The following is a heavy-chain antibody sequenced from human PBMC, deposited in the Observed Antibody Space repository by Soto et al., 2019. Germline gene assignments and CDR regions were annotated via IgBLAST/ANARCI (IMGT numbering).Heavy chain of an antibody. V-gene: IGHV3-74*01. D-gene: IGHD4-17*01. Sequence: EVQLVESGRGLVQPGGSLRLSCAASGLTFSSYWMHWVRQAAGKGLVWVSRINSDGSSTSYADSVKGRFTISRDNAKNTLYLQMNSLRAEDRAVYSCALSHTVSTDYWGQGPMVTVSS. CDR2: INSDGSST. CDR1: GLTFSSYW. CDR3: ALSHTVSTDY. J-gene: IGHJ4*02.